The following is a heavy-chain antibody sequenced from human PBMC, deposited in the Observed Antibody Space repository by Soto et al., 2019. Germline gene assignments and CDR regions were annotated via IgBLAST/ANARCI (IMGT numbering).Heavy chain of an antibody. J-gene: IGHJ4*02. D-gene: IGHD3-22*01. CDR3: ARHGRSYYDSSGYFYYFDY. CDR2: IYYSGST. Sequence: SETLSLTCTVSGGSISSSSYYWGWIRQPPGKGLEWIGSIYYSGSTYYNPSLKSRVTISVDTSKNQFSLKLSSVTAADTAVYYCARHGRSYYDSSGYFYYFDYWGQGTLVTVSS. CDR1: GGSISSSSYY. V-gene: IGHV4-39*01.